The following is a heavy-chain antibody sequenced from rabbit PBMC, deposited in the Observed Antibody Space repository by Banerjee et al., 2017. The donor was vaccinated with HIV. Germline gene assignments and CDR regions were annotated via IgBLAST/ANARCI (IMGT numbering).Heavy chain of an antibody. V-gene: IGHV1S40*01. CDR2: IAGGGSGTT. Sequence: QSLQESGGGLFQPGASLTLTCTASGFSFSTNAMCWVRQAPGKGLEWIGCIAGGGSGTTYYATWAKGRFTISKTSWTTVTLQMTSLTAADTASYFCARDLAAVTGWNFGLWGPGTLVTVS. CDR3: ARDLAAVTGWNFGL. CDR1: GFSFSTNA. D-gene: IGHD7-1*01. J-gene: IGHJ6*01.